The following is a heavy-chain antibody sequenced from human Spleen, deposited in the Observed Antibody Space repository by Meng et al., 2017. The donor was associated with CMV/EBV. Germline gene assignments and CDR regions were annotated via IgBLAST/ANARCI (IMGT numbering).Heavy chain of an antibody. V-gene: IGHV2-5*01. Sequence: SGPTQVYPTQTPTLTCTFSGFSLSNSGVGVGWIRQPPGKALERLALIYWNDDKRYSPSLKSRLTITKDTPKNHVVLTMTNMDPVDTATYYCAHRPAKYYFDYWGQGTLVTVSS. CDR2: IYWNDDK. D-gene: IGHD6-25*01. J-gene: IGHJ4*02. CDR3: AHRPAKYYFDY. CDR1: GFSLSNSGVG.